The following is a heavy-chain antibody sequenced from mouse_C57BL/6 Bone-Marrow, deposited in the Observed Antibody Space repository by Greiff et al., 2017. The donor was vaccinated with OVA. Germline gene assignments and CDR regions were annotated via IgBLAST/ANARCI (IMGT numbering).Heavy chain of an antibody. CDR2: LYPGDGDT. D-gene: IGHD4-1*01. J-gene: IGHJ3*01. CDR3: ARGPNRFAY. V-gene: IGHV1-82*01. Sequence: VQLQQSGPELVKPGASVKISCKASGYAFSSSWMNWVKQRPGKGLEWIGRLYPGDGDTNYNGKFKGKATLTADKSSITAYMQLSSLTSEDSAVYCCARGPNRFAYWGQGTLVTVSA. CDR1: GYAFSSSW.